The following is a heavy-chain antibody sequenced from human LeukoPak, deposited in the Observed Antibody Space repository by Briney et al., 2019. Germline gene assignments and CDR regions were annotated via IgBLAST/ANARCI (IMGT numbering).Heavy chain of an antibody. J-gene: IGHJ2*01. CDR2: ISGSGGST. V-gene: IGHV3-23*01. CDR1: GFTFSSYA. Sequence: GGSLRLSCAASGFTFSSYAMSWVRQAPGKGLEWVSAISGSGGSTFYADSVRGRFTISRDISKNTLYLQMNDLGAEDTALYYCVRGLSGVSSWYFDLWGRGTLVSVSS. CDR3: VRGLSGVSSWYFDL. D-gene: IGHD7-27*01.